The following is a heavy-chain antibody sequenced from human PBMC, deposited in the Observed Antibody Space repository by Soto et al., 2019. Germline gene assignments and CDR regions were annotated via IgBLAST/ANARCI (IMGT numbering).Heavy chain of an antibody. CDR2: VNDSGST. Sequence: QVQLQQWGAGLLKPSETLSLTCAVYGGSFSGYYWNWIRQPPGKRLERIGEVNDSGSTNYKPSLMSRVALSLDKSKNQFSLRLSSVAAADTAVYYCARGRKYQLVNTKFNWFDPWGQGTLVTVSS. CDR1: GGSFSGYY. J-gene: IGHJ5*02. D-gene: IGHD2-2*01. CDR3: ARGRKYQLVNTKFNWFDP. V-gene: IGHV4-34*01.